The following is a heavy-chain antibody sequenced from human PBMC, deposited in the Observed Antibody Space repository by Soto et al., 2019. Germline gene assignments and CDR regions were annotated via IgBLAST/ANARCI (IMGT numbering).Heavy chain of an antibody. V-gene: IGHV1-69*06. D-gene: IGHD2-21*02. Sequence: SVKVSCKASGGTFSSYAISWVRQAPGQGLEWMGGIIPIVGTANYAQKFQGRVTITADKSTSTAYMELSSLRSEDTAVYYCARASHIVVVTAICAFDIWGQGTMVTVSS. CDR2: IIPIVGTA. J-gene: IGHJ3*02. CDR3: ARASHIVVVTAICAFDI. CDR1: GGTFSSYA.